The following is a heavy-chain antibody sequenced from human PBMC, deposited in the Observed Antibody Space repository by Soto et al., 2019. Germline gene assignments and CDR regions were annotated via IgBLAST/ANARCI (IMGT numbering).Heavy chain of an antibody. CDR1: GYSFTSYW. CDR2: IYPGDSDT. D-gene: IGHD3-10*01. V-gene: IGHV5-51*01. J-gene: IGHJ3*02. Sequence: GESLKISGKGSGYSFTSYWIGWVRQMPGKGLEWMGIIYPGDSDTRYSPSFQGQVTISADKSISTAYLQWSSLKASDTAMYSCTKPHLGIGDEAGVFDIWAQGTMAPVS. CDR3: TKPHLGIGDEAGVFDI.